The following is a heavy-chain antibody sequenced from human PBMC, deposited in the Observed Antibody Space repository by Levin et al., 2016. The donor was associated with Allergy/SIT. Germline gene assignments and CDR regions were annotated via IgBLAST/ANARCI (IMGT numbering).Heavy chain of an antibody. J-gene: IGHJ4*02. V-gene: IGHV3-53*01. CDR2: IYSGGST. D-gene: IGHD3-10*01. CDR1: GFTVSSNY. CDR3: ARSQYYYGSGSYYGFAGPTMYYFDY. Sequence: GESLKISCAASGFTVSSNYMSWVRQAPGKGLEWVSVIYSGGSTYYADSVKGRFTISRDNSKNTLYLQMNSLRAEDTAVYYCARSQYYYGSGSYYGFAGPTMYYFDYWGQGTLVTVSS.